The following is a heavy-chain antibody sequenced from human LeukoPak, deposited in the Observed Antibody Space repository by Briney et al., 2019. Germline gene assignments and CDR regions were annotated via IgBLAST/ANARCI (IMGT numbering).Heavy chain of an antibody. V-gene: IGHV3-33*08. CDR2: IWYDGSNK. J-gene: IGHJ6*02. D-gene: IGHD1-1*01. CDR1: GFTFSSYG. CDR3: ARDSQVLWPGTYYYYYGMDV. Sequence: GGSLRLSCAASGFTFSSYGMHWVRQAPGKRLEWVAVIWYDGSNKYYADSVKGRFTISRDNSKNTLYLQMNSLRAEDTAVYYCARDSQVLWPGTYYYYYGMDVWGQGTTVTVSS.